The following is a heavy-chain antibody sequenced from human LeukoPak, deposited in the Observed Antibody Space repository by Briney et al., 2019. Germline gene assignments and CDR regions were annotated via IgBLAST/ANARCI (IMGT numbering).Heavy chain of an antibody. V-gene: IGHV3-74*01. J-gene: IGHJ4*02. CDR1: GLTFSRFW. CDR3: ATLNSFGSDY. D-gene: IGHD5-18*01. CDR2: IDTDGRTT. Sequence: GGSLTLSCAASGLTFSRFWMHWVRQPRGKGLVWVSRIDTDGRTTTYADSVKGRFTISRDNAKNTVYLQLNSLRAEDTAMYYCATLNSFGSDYWGRGVLVTVSS.